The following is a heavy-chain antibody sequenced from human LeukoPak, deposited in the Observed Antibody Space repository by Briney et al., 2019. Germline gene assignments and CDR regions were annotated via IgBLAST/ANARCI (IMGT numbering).Heavy chain of an antibody. CDR2: IYYSGST. V-gene: IGHV4-59*12. J-gene: IGHJ3*02. CDR3: ARVPSLNDSSGYPDAFDI. D-gene: IGHD3-22*01. CDR1: GGSISSYY. Sequence: PSETLSLTCTVSGGSISSYYWSWIRQPPGEGLEWIGYIYYSGSTNYNPSLKSRVTISVDTSKNQFSLKLSSVTAADTAVYYCARVPSLNDSSGYPDAFDIWGQGTIVTVSS.